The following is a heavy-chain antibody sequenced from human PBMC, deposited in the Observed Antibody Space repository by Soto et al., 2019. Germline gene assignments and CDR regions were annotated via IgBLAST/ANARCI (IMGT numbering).Heavy chain of an antibody. Sequence: GASVKVSCKASGYTFTSYAMHWVRQAPGQRLEWMGWINAGNGNTKYSQKFQGRVTITRDTSAGTAYMELSSLRSEDTAVYYCASFQIEGIAARPLYYGMDVWGQGTTVTVSS. CDR2: INAGNGNT. D-gene: IGHD6-6*01. J-gene: IGHJ6*02. CDR1: GYTFTSYA. V-gene: IGHV1-3*01. CDR3: ASFQIEGIAARPLYYGMDV.